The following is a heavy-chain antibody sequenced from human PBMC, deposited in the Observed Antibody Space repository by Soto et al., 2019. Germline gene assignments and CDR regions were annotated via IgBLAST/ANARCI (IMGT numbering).Heavy chain of an antibody. CDR1: GYTFTSYY. Sequence: ASVKVSCKASGYTFTSYYMHWVRQAPGQGLEWMGIINPSGGSTSYAQKFQGRVTMTRDTSTSTVYMELSSLRSEDTAVYYCAGALITFGARASVYYYYGMDVWGQGTTVTVSS. V-gene: IGHV1-46*01. CDR3: AGALITFGARASVYYYYGMDV. D-gene: IGHD3-16*01. J-gene: IGHJ6*02. CDR2: INPSGGST.